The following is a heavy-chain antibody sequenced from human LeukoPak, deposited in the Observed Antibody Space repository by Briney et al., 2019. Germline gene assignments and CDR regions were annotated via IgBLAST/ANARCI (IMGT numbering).Heavy chain of an antibody. CDR1: GYTFTSYD. V-gene: IGHV1-8*01. CDR2: MNPNSGNT. CDR3: ARDRADGDYYDSSGYYCDY. D-gene: IGHD3-22*01. J-gene: IGHJ4*02. Sequence: ASVKVSCKASGYTFTSYDINWVRQATGQGLEWMGWMNPNSGNTGYAQKFQGRVTMTRNTSISTAYMELSSLRSEDTAVYYCARDRADGDYYDSSGYYCDYWGQGTLVTVSS.